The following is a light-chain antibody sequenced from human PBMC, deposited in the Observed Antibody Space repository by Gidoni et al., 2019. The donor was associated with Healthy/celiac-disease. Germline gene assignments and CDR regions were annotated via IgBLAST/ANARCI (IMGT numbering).Light chain of an antibody. Sequence: VLTPSPGTLSLSPGERATLSCRASQSVSSSYLAWYQQKPGQAPRLLIYGASSRATGIPDRFSGSGSGTDFTLTISRLEPEDFAVYYCQQYGSSPPLTFGGGTKVEIK. CDR1: QSVSSSY. CDR2: GAS. J-gene: IGKJ4*01. V-gene: IGKV3-20*01. CDR3: QQYGSSPPLT.